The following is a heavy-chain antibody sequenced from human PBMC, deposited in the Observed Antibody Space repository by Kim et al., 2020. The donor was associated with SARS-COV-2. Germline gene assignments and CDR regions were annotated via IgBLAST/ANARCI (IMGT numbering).Heavy chain of an antibody. V-gene: IGHV3-9*01. D-gene: IGHD3-22*01. J-gene: IGHJ4*01. Sequence: GGSLRLSCAASGFTFDDYAMHWVRQAPGKGLEWVSGISWNIGSIAYADSVKGRFTISRDNAKNSLYLQMNSLRAEDTALYYCAKDPGDDSSGYYFDYWG. CDR2: ISWNIGSI. CDR1: GFTFDDYA. CDR3: AKDPGDDSSGYYFDY.